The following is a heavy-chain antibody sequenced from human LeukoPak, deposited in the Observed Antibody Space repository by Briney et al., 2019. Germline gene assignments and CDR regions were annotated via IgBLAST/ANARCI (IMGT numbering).Heavy chain of an antibody. CDR1: GFTFSSYA. CDR3: ARGVNGNSDY. V-gene: IGHV3-74*01. CDR2: SNPDGSST. J-gene: IGHJ4*02. Sequence: GGSLRLSCAASGFTFSSYAMSWVRQAPGKGLVWVSRSNPDGSSTTYADSVQDRFTISRDNAKNTLYLQMNSLRAEDTAIYFCARGVNGNSDYWGQGTLVTVSS. D-gene: IGHD2-8*01.